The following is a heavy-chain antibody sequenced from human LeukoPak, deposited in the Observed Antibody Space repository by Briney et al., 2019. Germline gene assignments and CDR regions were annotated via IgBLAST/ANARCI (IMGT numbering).Heavy chain of an antibody. V-gene: IGHV1-8*01. CDR1: GYTFTSYD. CDR2: MNPNSGNT. J-gene: IGHJ6*03. D-gene: IGHD6-13*01. Sequence: ASVKVSCKASGYTFTSYDINWVRQATGQGLEWMGWMNPNSGNTGYAQKFQGRVTMTRNTSISTAYMELSSLRSEDTAVYYCARLSSSWSDYYYYMDVWGRGTTVTVSS. CDR3: ARLSSSWSDYYYYMDV.